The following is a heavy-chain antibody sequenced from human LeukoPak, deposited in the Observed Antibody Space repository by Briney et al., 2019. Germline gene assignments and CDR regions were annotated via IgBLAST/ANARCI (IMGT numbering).Heavy chain of an antibody. CDR3: AKSPVSSCRGSFCYPFDY. D-gene: IGHD2-15*01. Sequence: GGSLRLSCTASGLTFGDYAMSWFRQIPGKGLEWVSAISGSDDGTYYADSVKGRFTISRDNSRNTLYLQMNTLRAEDTAVYFCAKSPVSSCRGSFCYPFDYWGQGNLVTVSS. J-gene: IGHJ4*02. CDR2: ISGSDDGT. V-gene: IGHV3-23*01. CDR1: GLTFGDYA.